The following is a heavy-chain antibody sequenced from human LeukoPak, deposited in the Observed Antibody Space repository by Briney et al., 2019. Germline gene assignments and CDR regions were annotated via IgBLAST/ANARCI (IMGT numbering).Heavy chain of an antibody. D-gene: IGHD3-10*01. V-gene: IGHV1-8*01. CDR1: GDTFTTYD. CDR2: MNPNSGNT. Sequence: ASVTVSCKASGDTFTTYDVNWVRQATGQGLEWMGWMNPNSGNTGYAQNFQGRVTMTMNTSITTAYMELTSLTSEDTAVYYCARSTMGARRRYDYWGLGTLVTVSS. J-gene: IGHJ4*02. CDR3: ARSTMGARRRYDY.